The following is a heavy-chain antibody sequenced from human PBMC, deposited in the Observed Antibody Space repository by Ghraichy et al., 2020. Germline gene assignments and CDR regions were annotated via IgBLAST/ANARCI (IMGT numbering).Heavy chain of an antibody. CDR3: ARENWGKWDY. CDR2: MAQDGSEI. CDR1: GFTFSTYW. V-gene: IGHV3-7*03. J-gene: IGHJ4*02. D-gene: IGHD7-27*01. Sequence: GGSLRLSCAASGFTFSTYWMAWVRQAPGKGPEWVATMAQDGSEIYYVDSVKGRFTISRDNAKNSLFMEMSSLRVEDTAVYYCARENWGKWDYWGQGILVLVSS.